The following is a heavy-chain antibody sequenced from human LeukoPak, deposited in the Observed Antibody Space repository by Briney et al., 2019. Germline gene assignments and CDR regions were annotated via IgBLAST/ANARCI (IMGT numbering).Heavy chain of an antibody. Sequence: GGSLRLSCVASGFTLRSYVMNWVRQTPGKGLEWVSSISGSGDSTFYADSVKGRFSISRDNSKNTLYLQVNGLRTEDTAVYYCAKDRLLNCRGDCYIFDYWGQGTVITVSS. CDR3: AKDRLLNCRGDCYIFDY. CDR1: GFTLRSYV. J-gene: IGHJ4*02. D-gene: IGHD2-21*02. CDR2: ISGSGDST. V-gene: IGHV3-23*01.